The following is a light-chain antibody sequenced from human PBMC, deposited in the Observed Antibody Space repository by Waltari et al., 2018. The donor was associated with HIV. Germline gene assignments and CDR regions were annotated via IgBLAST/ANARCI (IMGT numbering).Light chain of an antibody. CDR3: MQALEAPLT. V-gene: IGKV2-28*01. Sequence: DVVMTQSPLSLRVTPGEPASISCRSSQSLLSRNGNNYLDWYLQKPGQSPQLLIYVGSNRASGVPDRFSGSGSGTDFTLKISRVEAEEVGVYYCMQALEAPLTFGGGTKVQIK. J-gene: IGKJ4*01. CDR2: VGS. CDR1: QSLLSRNGNNY.